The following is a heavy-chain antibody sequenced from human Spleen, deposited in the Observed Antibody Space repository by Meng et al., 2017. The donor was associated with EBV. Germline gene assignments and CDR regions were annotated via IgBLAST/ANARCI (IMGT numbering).Heavy chain of an antibody. Sequence: QVQHQQWCEGIVKRAGTLSLTCAVYGVSFSDFYWSWIRQPPGKGLEWIGEINHSGTTNYNPSLKSRLTISVDTSKNQFSLKMNSVTAADTAVYYCARVRLAAGTYYFDYWGQGTLVTVSS. CDR3: ARVRLAAGTYYFDY. V-gene: IGHV4-34*01. CDR2: INHSGTT. D-gene: IGHD6-13*01. J-gene: IGHJ4*02. CDR1: GVSFSDFY.